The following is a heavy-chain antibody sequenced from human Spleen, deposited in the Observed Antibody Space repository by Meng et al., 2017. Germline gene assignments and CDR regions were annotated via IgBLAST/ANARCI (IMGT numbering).Heavy chain of an antibody. CDR2: IYHNGDT. Sequence: SETLSLTCTVSDDSISSYYWNWIRQPPGKGLEWIGFIYHNGDTNYNPSLKSRVTMSLDTSKNQFSLKLKSVTAADTAVYYCARDGTSGEATVHLPFDLWGQGTMVTVSS. CDR3: ARDGTSGEATVHLPFDL. D-gene: IGHD4-11*01. V-gene: IGHV4-59*12. CDR1: DDSISSYY. J-gene: IGHJ3*01.